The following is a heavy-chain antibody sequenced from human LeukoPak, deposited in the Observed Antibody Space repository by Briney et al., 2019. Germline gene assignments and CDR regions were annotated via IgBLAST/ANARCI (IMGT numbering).Heavy chain of an antibody. D-gene: IGHD3-10*01. V-gene: IGHV4-38-2*02. CDR1: GYSISSGYH. CDR2: IYHSGST. Sequence: SETLSLTCTVSGYSISSGYHWGWIRQPPGKGLEWIGSIYHSGSTYYNPSLKSRVTISVDTSKNQFSLKLRSVTAADTAVYYCASRLWFGELSPFDPWGQGTLVTVSS. J-gene: IGHJ5*02. CDR3: ASRLWFGELSPFDP.